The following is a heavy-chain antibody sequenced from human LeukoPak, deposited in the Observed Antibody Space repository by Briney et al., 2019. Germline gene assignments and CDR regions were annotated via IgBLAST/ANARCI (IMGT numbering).Heavy chain of an antibody. CDR2: ISYDGSNK. V-gene: IGHV3-30*18. J-gene: IGHJ6*03. D-gene: IGHD1-1*01. CDR3: AKDSGPTTFDYYYYMDV. CDR1: GFTFSSYG. Sequence: GGSLRLSCAASGFTFSSYGMYWVRQAPGKGLERVAVISYDGSNKYYADSVKGRFTISRDNSKNTLYLQMNSLRAEDTAVYYCAKDSGPTTFDYYYYMDVWGKGTTVTVSS.